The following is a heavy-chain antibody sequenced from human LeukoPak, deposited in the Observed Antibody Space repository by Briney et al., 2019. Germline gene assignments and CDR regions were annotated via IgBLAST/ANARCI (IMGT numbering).Heavy chain of an antibody. D-gene: IGHD6-19*01. CDR1: GFTFSDYY. Sequence: PGGSLRLSCAASGFTFSDYYMSWIRQAPGKGLEWVSDISGSGATIYYADSVKGRFTISRDNTKNSLYLQMNSLRAEDTAVYYCARGTGYSSGWFRHWGQGILVTASS. CDR2: ISGSGATI. V-gene: IGHV3-11*01. J-gene: IGHJ4*02. CDR3: ARGTGYSSGWFRH.